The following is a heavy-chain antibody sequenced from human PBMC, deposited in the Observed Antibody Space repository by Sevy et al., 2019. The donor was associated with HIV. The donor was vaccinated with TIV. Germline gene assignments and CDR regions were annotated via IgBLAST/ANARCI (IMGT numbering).Heavy chain of an antibody. CDR3: TTDPTRVPIPDY. J-gene: IGHJ4*02. V-gene: IGHV3-15*07. CDR1: GFTFRNAW. D-gene: IGHD2-21*01. CDR2: IKSKTDGGTT. Sequence: GESLKISCAASGFTFRNAWMNWVRQAPGKGLEWVVRIKSKTDGGTTDYAAPVQGRFTISRDDSKNTLYLQMNSLTTEDTAVYYCTTDPTRVPIPDYWGQGTLVTVSS.